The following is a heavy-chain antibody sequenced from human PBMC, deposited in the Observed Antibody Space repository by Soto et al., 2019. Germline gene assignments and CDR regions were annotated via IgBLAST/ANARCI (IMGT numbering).Heavy chain of an antibody. CDR1: GYTFSSYD. D-gene: IGHD6-13*01. CDR2: MKPNSGNT. V-gene: IGHV1-8*01. Sequence: QVHLVQSGAEVKKPGASVKVSCKASGYTFSSYDINWVRQATGQGLEWMGWMKPNSGNTGYAQKFQGRLTMTTNTSINTAYMELSSLTSEDSAVYYCTRRTGVAAVYNWFDPWGQGTQVTVSS. CDR3: TRRTGVAAVYNWFDP. J-gene: IGHJ5*02.